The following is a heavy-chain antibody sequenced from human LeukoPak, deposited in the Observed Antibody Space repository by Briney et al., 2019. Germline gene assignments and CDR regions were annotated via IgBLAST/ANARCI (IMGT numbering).Heavy chain of an antibody. Sequence: GGSLRLSCAASGFTFSSYAMSWVRQAPGKGLEWVSAISGSGGSTYYADSVKGRFTISRDNSKNTLYLQMNSLQAEDTAVYYCARGSYGSSWKTFDYWGQGTLVSVSS. J-gene: IGHJ4*02. V-gene: IGHV3-23*01. CDR2: ISGSGGST. D-gene: IGHD6-13*01. CDR3: ARGSYGSSWKTFDY. CDR1: GFTFSSYA.